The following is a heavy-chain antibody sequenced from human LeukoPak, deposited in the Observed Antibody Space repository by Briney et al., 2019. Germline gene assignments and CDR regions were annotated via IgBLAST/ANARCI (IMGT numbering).Heavy chain of an antibody. J-gene: IGHJ3*01. V-gene: IGHV1-2*02. CDR2: INPDSGAT. CDR1: GYTFTDSF. D-gene: IGHD1-26*01. CDR3: ARDDSYTWDHDAFDV. Sequence: ASVKVSCKASGYTFTDSFIHWVRQAPGQGLEWMGWINPDSGATNFAQKFQGRVTMTRDTSISTAYMEMRRLVSDDTAVYYCARDDSYTWDHDAFDVWGPGTMVIVSS.